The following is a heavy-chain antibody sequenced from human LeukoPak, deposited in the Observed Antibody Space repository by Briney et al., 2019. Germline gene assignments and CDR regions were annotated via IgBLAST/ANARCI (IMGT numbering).Heavy chain of an antibody. CDR1: GFTFSSYA. D-gene: IGHD3-10*01. V-gene: IGHV3-23*05. CDR3: ARERRSFSLVRGVSAAFDY. CDR2: ITSSYIRE. Sequence: GGSLRLSCAASGFTFSSYAVNWVCQAPGKGLEWVSAITSSYIREHYADSVKGRFTISRDNSKNTLYLQLDSLRAEDTAVYYCARERRSFSLVRGVSAAFDYWGQGALVTVSS. J-gene: IGHJ4*02.